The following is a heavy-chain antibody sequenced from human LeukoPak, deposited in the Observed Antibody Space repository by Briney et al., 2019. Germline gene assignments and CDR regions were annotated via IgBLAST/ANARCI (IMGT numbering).Heavy chain of an antibody. CDR3: AGDRNSDWYSPLDY. V-gene: IGHV3-23*01. CDR1: GFTFTKCA. J-gene: IGHJ4*02. CDR2: ITATGDTA. D-gene: IGHD6-19*01. Sequence: GGSLRLSCVASGFTFTKCAMSWIRQAPGKGLEWVAIITATGDTAYHADSVKGRFTISRDNSRNTVYMQMDSLRAEDTAIYYCAGDRNSDWYSPLDYWGQGSQVTVSS.